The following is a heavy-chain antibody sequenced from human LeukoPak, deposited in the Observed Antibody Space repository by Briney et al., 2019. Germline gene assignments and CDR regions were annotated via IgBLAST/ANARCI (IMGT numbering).Heavy chain of an antibody. D-gene: IGHD2-2*01. CDR3: ARDAQLTLYGMDV. CDR2: ISVYNGNT. CDR1: GYTFTASG. V-gene: IGHV1-18*01. Sequence: ASVKLSCKASGYTFTASGISWVRQAPGQGLEWMGWISVYNGNTYYAKKFQGRVTMTTDTSANTAYMELRRLRSDDTAVYYCARDAQLTLYGMDVWGQGTTVTVSS. J-gene: IGHJ6*02.